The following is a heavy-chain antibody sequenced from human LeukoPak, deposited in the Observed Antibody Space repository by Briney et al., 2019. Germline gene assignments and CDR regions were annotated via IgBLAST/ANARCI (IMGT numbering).Heavy chain of an antibody. CDR2: IYYSGST. CDR1: GGSISSSSYY. CDR3: ARDTKVAAAGGFDY. V-gene: IGHV4-39*02. D-gene: IGHD6-13*01. J-gene: IGHJ4*02. Sequence: SETLSLTCTVSGGSISSSSYYWGWIRQPPGKGLEWIGSIYYSGSTYYNPSLKSRVTISVDTSKNQFSLKLSSVTAADTAVYYCARDTKVAAAGGFDYWGQGTLVTVSS.